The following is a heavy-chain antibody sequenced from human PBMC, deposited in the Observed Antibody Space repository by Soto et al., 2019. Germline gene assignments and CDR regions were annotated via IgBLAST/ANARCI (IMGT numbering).Heavy chain of an antibody. CDR3: ATSIPSRKWSGFAC. CDR2: TRNKAYSYTT. CDR1: GFSFSDHY. Sequence: EVQLVESGGGLVQPGGSLRLSCAASGFSFSDHYMDWVRQAPGKGLEWVGRTRNKAYSYTTEYAASLRGRFTISSDDLKDSLSLQMNSLTPEDTAVYYWATSIPSRKWSGFACWGQGTLVTVSS. J-gene: IGHJ4*02. D-gene: IGHD2-15*01. V-gene: IGHV3-72*01.